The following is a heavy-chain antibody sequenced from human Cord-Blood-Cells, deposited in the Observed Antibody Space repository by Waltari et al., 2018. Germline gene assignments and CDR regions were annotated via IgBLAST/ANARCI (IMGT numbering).Heavy chain of an antibody. D-gene: IGHD6-13*01. Sequence: EVQLVESGGGLVQPGGSLRLSCAASGFTFSSYWMHWVRQAPGKGLAWVSRINSDGSSTSYADSVKVRFTISRDNAKNTLYLQMNSLRAEDTAVYYCARVAAAGPDYWGQGTLVTVSS. CDR3: ARVAAAGPDY. CDR2: INSDGSST. CDR1: GFTFSSYW. V-gene: IGHV3-74*01. J-gene: IGHJ4*02.